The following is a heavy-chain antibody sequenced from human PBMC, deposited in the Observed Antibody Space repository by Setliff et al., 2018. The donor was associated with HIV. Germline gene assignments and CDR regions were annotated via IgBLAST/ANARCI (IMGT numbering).Heavy chain of an antibody. J-gene: IGHJ4*02. CDR1: GGSISSHY. D-gene: IGHD3-22*01. Sequence: SETLSLTCTVSGGSISSHYWSWIRQPPGKGLEWIGFIYYSGSSNYNPSLKSRVTISVDTSKNQFSLKLSSVTAADTAVYYCARSGLYDSSGYYLEYFDYWGQGTLFTVPS. CDR3: ARSGLYDSSGYYLEYFDY. V-gene: IGHV4-59*11. CDR2: IYYSGSS.